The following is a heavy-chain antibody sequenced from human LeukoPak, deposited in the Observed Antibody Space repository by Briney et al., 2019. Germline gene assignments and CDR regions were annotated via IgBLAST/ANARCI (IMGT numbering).Heavy chain of an antibody. V-gene: IGHV3-23*01. D-gene: IGHD5-12*01. J-gene: IGHJ4*02. CDR2: ISGSAYST. CDR3: AKEAGSSGYDYPDY. Sequence: PGGSLRLSCAVSGFSLRSYAMSWVRQAPGKGLEWVSGISGSAYSTYYADSVQGRFTISRDNSKNTLYLQMNSLRAEDTAVYYCAKEAGSSGYDYPDYWGKGTLVTVSS. CDR1: GFSLRSYA.